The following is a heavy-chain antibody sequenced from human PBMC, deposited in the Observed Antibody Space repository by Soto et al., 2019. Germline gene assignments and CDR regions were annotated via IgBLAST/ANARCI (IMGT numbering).Heavy chain of an antibody. J-gene: IGHJ4*02. Sequence: SETLSLTCTVSGGSISSGDHYCSWILHPPGKGLEWIGYIYYSGSTYYNPSLRSRVTISVDTSKNQISLKLRSVTAADTAVYYSARDDDTSNYNYGYWGQGTRVTVS. CDR2: IYYSGST. D-gene: IGHD3-22*01. CDR1: GGSISSGDHY. V-gene: IGHV4-30-4*01. CDR3: ARDDDTSNYNYGY.